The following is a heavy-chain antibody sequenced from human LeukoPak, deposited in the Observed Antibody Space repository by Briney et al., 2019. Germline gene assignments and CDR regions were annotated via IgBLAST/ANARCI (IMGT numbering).Heavy chain of an antibody. CDR2: IYYSGST. J-gene: IGHJ6*02. Sequence: PSETLSLTCTVSGGSISSYYWSWIRQPPGKGLEWIGYIYYSGSTYYNPSLKSRVTISVDTSKNQFSLKLSSVTAADTAVYYCAREPTSRDGYKSYGMDVWGQGTTVTVSS. V-gene: IGHV4-59*12. CDR3: AREPTSRDGYKSYGMDV. D-gene: IGHD5-24*01. CDR1: GGSISSYY.